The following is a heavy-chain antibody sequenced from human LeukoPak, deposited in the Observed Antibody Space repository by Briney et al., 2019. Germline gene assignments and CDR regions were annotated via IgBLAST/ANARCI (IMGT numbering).Heavy chain of an antibody. J-gene: IGHJ6*04. Sequence: ASVKVSCKASGATFTSYAISWVRQAPGQGLEWMGGIIPIFGTANYAQKFQGRVTITADESTSTAYMELSSLRSEDTAVYYCARAPSGIGVSYYYYGMDVWGKGTTVTVSS. CDR3: ARAPSGIGVSYYYYGMDV. V-gene: IGHV1-69*13. CDR1: GATFTSYA. D-gene: IGHD3-22*01. CDR2: IIPIFGTA.